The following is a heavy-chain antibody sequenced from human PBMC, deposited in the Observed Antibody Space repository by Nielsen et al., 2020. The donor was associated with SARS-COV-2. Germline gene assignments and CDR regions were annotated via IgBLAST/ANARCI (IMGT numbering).Heavy chain of an antibody. Sequence: LKISCSASGFTFSSYAMHWVRPAPGKGLGWVAVISYDGRNKYYADSVKGRFTISRDNSNKTLYLQMNSLRAEDTAVYYCARDQVVATINYYYGMDVWGQGTTVTVSS. CDR2: ISYDGRNK. D-gene: IGHD5-12*01. J-gene: IGHJ6*02. V-gene: IGHV3-30-3*01. CDR3: ARDQVVATINYYYGMDV. CDR1: GFTFSSYA.